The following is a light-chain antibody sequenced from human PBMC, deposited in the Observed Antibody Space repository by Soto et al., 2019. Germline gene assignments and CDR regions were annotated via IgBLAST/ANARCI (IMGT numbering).Light chain of an antibody. J-gene: IGKJ3*01. CDR2: GAS. CDR3: QQYGSSPPRFT. Sequence: EIVLTQSPGTLSLSPGERATLSCRASQSVSSSYLAWNQQKPGQAPRLLIYGASSRATGIPDRFSGSGSGTDFTLTISGLEPEDFAVYYCQQYGSSPPRFTFGPGTKVDIK. V-gene: IGKV3-20*01. CDR1: QSVSSSY.